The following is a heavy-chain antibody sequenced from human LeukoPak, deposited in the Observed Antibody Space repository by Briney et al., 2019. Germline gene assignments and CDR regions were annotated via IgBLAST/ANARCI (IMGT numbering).Heavy chain of an antibody. V-gene: IGHV3-11*05. D-gene: IGHD6-13*01. CDR1: GFTFSDYY. Sequence: GGSLRLSCVASGFTFSDYYMHWIRQAPGKGLEWVSYISGSSTYTNYADSVKGRFTISRDNAKNSLYLQMNSLRAEDTAVYYCARDSSSWFDPWGQGTLVTVSS. J-gene: IGHJ5*02. CDR2: ISGSSTYT. CDR3: ARDSSSWFDP.